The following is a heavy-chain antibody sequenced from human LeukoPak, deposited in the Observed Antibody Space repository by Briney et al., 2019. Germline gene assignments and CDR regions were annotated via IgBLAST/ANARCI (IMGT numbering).Heavy chain of an antibody. V-gene: IGHV4-34*01. CDR3: ARGRTPGIAVAGRSFDY. CDR2: INHSGST. J-gene: IGHJ4*02. CDR1: GGSFSGYY. Sequence: PSETLSLTCAVYGGSFSGYYWRWLRQPPGKGLEWIGEINHSGSTNYNPSLKSRVTISVDTSKNQFSLKLSSVTAADTAVYYCARGRTPGIAVAGRSFDYWGQGTLVTVSS. D-gene: IGHD6-19*01.